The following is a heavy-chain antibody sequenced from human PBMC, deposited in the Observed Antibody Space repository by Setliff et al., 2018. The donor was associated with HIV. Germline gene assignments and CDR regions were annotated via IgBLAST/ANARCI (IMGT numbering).Heavy chain of an antibody. CDR3: ARVWYNVDIVATIIAVAGRKGYFDY. Sequence: PSETLSLTCTVSGDSVSSGSYYWSWIRQPAGKGLEWIGRIYTSGTTNYNPSLKSRVTISQDTSKNQFSLNLSSVTAADTAVYYCARVWYNVDIVATIIAVAGRKGYFDYWGKGTPVTVSS. CDR1: GDSVSSGSYY. CDR2: IYTSGTT. J-gene: IGHJ4*03. V-gene: IGHV4-61*02. D-gene: IGHD5-12*01.